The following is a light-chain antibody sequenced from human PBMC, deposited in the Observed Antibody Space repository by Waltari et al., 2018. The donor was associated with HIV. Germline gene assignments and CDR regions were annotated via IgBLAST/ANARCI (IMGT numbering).Light chain of an antibody. CDR1: SNDIGSYIH. V-gene: IGLV2-14*01. CDR3: SSYSRGALL. CDR2: EVS. Sequence: QSVLTQPASVSGSPGQSLTLSCTGTSNDIGSYIHVPWYQQTPDKAPKLSIYEVSYRPSGVSSRFSGSKSGNTASLTISGLQTEDEAYYHCSSYSRGALLFGGGTKVTVL. J-gene: IGLJ2*01.